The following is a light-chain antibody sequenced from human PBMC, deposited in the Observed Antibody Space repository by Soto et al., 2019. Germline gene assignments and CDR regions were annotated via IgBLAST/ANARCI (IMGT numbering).Light chain of an antibody. J-gene: IGKJ1*01. CDR1: QSVSSN. Sequence: ETGLKTSAGTVSFKEWERAVLSRRASQSVSSNLAWSQQKPGQAPRILIYGASSRATGIPDRFSGRGFGTEFSFSIGVLEPEAFAVYASMRSHSWWTYGQGDKG. CDR2: GAS. CDR3: MRSHSWWT. V-gene: IGKV3-20*01.